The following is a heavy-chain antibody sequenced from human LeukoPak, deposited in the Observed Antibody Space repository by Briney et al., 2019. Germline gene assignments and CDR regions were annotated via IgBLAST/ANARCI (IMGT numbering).Heavy chain of an antibody. J-gene: IGHJ5*02. V-gene: IGHV1-8*01. CDR1: GYTFTSYD. D-gene: IGHD4-17*01. CDR2: MNPNSGNT. CDR3: ARDGTSGGYGDSEDWFDP. Sequence: ASVKVSCKASGYTFTSYDINGVRQATGQGLEWMGWMNPNSGNTGYAQKFQGRVTMTRNTSISTAYMELSSLRSEDTAVYYCARDGTSGGYGDSEDWFDPWGQGTLVTVPS.